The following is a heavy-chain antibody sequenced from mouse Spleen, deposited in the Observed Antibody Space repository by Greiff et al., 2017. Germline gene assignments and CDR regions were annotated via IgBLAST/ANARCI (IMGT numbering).Heavy chain of an antibody. V-gene: IGHV1-81*01. J-gene: IGHJ3*01. Sequence: LVESGAELARPGASVKLSCKASGYTFTSYGISWVKQRTGQGLEWIGEIYPRSGNTYYNEKFKGKATLTADKSSSTAYMELRSLTSEDSAVYFCARTLYYDYDPAWFAYWGQGTLVTVSA. CDR2: IYPRSGNT. D-gene: IGHD2-4*01. CDR1: GYTFTSYG. CDR3: ARTLYYDYDPAWFAY.